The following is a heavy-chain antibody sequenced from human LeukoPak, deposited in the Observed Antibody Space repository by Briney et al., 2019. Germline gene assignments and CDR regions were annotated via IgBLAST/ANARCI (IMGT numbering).Heavy chain of an antibody. CDR1: GYTFTGYY. CDR2: INPNSGGT. CDR3: ARVEADYDILTGYSDY. J-gene: IGHJ4*02. D-gene: IGHD3-9*01. Sequence: ASVKVSCKASGYTFTGYYMHWVRQAPGQGLEWMGWINPNSGGTNYAQKFQGRVTMTRDTSISTAYMELSRLRSDDTAVYYCARVEADYDILTGYSDYWGQGTLVTVSS. V-gene: IGHV1-2*02.